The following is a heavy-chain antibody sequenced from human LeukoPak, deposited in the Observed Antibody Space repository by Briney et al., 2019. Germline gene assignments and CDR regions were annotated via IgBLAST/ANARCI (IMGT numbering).Heavy chain of an antibody. CDR2: INHSGST. D-gene: IGHD2-2*01. Sequence: SQTLALTCAVYGRFFRGYYWSWIRQPPGKGLEWIGEINHSGSTNYNPSLKSRVTISVDASKNQFSLKLSSVTAADTAVYYCARGEIVVVPAASYYYHYMDVWGKGTTVTVSS. CDR1: GRFFRGYY. J-gene: IGHJ6*03. CDR3: ARGEIVVVPAASYYYHYMDV. V-gene: IGHV4-34*01.